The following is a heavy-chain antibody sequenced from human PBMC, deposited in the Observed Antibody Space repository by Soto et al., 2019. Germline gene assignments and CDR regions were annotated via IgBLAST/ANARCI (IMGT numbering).Heavy chain of an antibody. CDR3: AREASVWFDP. J-gene: IGHJ5*02. CDR1: GDNISSNTAA. V-gene: IGHV6-1*01. CDR2: TYYRTQWYY. Sequence: QVQLQQSGPGLVKASQILSLTCAISGDNISSNTAAWNWIRQSPSRGLEWLGRTYYRTQWYYDYRVSVKGRIRINPDTAKNQLSLQLNSVTPDDTAVYFCAREASVWFDPWGQGTLVTVSS.